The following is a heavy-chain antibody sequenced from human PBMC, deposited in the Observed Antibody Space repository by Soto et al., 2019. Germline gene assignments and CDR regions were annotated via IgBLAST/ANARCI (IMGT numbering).Heavy chain of an antibody. CDR3: ARDGLWGGNSAGWFDP. CDR2: IYYSGST. J-gene: IGHJ5*02. Sequence: QVQLQESGPGLVKPSETLSLTCTVSGGSVSSGSYYWSWIRQPPGKGLEWIGYIYYSGSTNYNPSLKSRVTISVDTSKNQFSLKLSSVTAADTAVYYCARDGLWGGNSAGWFDPWGQGTLVTVPS. CDR1: GGSVSSGSYY. V-gene: IGHV4-61*01. D-gene: IGHD2-21*02.